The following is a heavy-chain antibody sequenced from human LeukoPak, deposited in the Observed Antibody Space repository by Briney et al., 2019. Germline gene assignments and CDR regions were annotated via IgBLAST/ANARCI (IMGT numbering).Heavy chain of an antibody. CDR3: ARVALYYDILTGYYGTGGWFDP. D-gene: IGHD3-9*01. J-gene: IGHJ5*02. V-gene: IGHV4-4*07. CDR1: GGSISSYY. CDR2: IYTSGST. Sequence: SETLSLTCTVSGGSISSYYWSWIRQPAGKGLEWIGRIYTSGSTNYNPSLKSRVTMSVDTSKNQFSLKLSSVTAADTAVYYCARVALYYDILTGYYGTGGWFDPWGQGTLVTVSS.